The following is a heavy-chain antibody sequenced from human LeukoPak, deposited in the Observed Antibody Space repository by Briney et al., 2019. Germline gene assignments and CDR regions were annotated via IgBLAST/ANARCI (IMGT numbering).Heavy chain of an antibody. Sequence: PSETLSLTCAVYGGFYIYYWTIVRQPPGKGLAWIGETTFRGKTNYNPSLKGRVTISVDRTTQQFSLKLTSVTVADTAVYYCAGYGGDWYPDSWGQGTLVIVSS. D-gene: IGHD2-21*02. CDR2: TTFRGKT. CDR1: GGFYIYY. CDR3: AGYGGDWYPDS. V-gene: IGHV4-34*01. J-gene: IGHJ4*02.